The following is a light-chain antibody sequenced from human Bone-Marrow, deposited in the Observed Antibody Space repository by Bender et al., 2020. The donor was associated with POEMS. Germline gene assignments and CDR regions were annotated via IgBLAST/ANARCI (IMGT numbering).Light chain of an antibody. V-gene: IGLV2-14*03. CDR2: DVS. J-gene: IGLJ2*01. Sequence: QSALTQPASVSGSTGQSITISCTGTSSDVGGYDYVSWYQQHPGKAPKLIIYDVSNRPSGLSNRFSGSKSGNTASLTISGLQAEDEADYYCSSYTSSNTGVFGGGTKLTVL. CDR1: SSDVGGYDY. CDR3: SSYTSSNTGV.